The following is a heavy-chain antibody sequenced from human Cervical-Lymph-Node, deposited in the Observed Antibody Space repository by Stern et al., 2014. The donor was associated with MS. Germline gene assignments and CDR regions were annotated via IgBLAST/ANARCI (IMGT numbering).Heavy chain of an antibody. J-gene: IGHJ6*02. CDR3: ARAIGFCSGGNCEPYYYYGIDV. Sequence: QLVESGGDLVQPGRSLRLSCAASGFRFADYAMYWVRQAPGKGLEWVSGISWSSGKIGYADSVKGRFTISRDNVKNSLFLQMNSLRSEDTASYYCARAIGFCSGGNCEPYYYYGIDVWGQGTRVTVSS. CDR2: ISWSSGKI. CDR1: GFRFADYA. D-gene: IGHD2-15*01. V-gene: IGHV3-9*01.